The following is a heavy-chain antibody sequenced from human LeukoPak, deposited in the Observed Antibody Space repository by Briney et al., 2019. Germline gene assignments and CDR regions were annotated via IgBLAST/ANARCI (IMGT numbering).Heavy chain of an antibody. J-gene: IGHJ4*02. V-gene: IGHV3-33*01. D-gene: IGHD3-10*01. CDR2: IWYDGSNK. Sequence: PGGSLSLSCGAAGFTFSSYGMHCVRQAPGEGLVGMAFIWYDGSNKYYADSVKGRFTICRDNSKNTLYLQMNSLRAEDTAVYYCARDYGRDTMVRGVIKEVDYFDYWGQGTLVTVSS. CDR3: ARDYGRDTMVRGVIKEVDYFDY. CDR1: GFTFSSYG.